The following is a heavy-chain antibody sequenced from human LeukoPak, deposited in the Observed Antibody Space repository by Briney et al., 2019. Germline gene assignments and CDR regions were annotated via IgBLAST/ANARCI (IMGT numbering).Heavy chain of an antibody. CDR3: ARAVWFGEFWFDY. Sequence: GGSLRLSCAASGFTFSSYGMHWVRQAPGKGLEWVAFIRYDGSNKYYADSVKGRFTISRDNAKNSLYLQMNSLRAEDTAVYYCARAVWFGEFWFDYWGQGTLVTVSP. V-gene: IGHV3-30*02. CDR2: IRYDGSNK. D-gene: IGHD3-10*01. J-gene: IGHJ4*02. CDR1: GFTFSSYG.